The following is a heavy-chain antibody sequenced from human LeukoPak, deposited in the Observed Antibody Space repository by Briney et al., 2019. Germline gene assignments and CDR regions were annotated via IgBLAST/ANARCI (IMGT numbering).Heavy chain of an antibody. V-gene: IGHV3-9*03. J-gene: IGHJ4*02. CDR1: GFTFDDYA. CDR3: AKDSSSGSYYNSYFDY. D-gene: IGHD3-10*01. Sequence: GGSLRLSCAASGFTFDDYAVHWVRRAPGKGLEWVSGISWNSGSIGYADSVKGRFTISRDNAKNSLYLQMNSLRAEDMALYYCAKDSSSGSYYNSYFDYWGQGTLVTVSS. CDR2: ISWNSGSI.